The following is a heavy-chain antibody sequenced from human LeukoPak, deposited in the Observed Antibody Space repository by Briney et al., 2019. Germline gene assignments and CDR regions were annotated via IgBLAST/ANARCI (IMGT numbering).Heavy chain of an antibody. D-gene: IGHD3-10*01. CDR3: ARDKDYYGSGSPLGP. Sequence: SETLSLTCTVSGGSISSYYWSWIRQPPGKGLEWLGYIYYSGSTNYNPSLKSRVTISVDTSKNQFSLKLSSVTAADTAVYYCARDKDYYGSGSPLGPWGQGTMVTVSS. J-gene: IGHJ3*01. V-gene: IGHV4-59*01. CDR1: GGSISSYY. CDR2: IYYSGST.